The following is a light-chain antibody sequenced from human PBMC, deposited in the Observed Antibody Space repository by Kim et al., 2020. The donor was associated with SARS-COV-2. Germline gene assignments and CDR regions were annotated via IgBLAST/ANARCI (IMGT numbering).Light chain of an antibody. CDR3: QQSYSTPRT. J-gene: IGKJ1*01. V-gene: IGKV1-39*01. Sequence: ASVVDRVTITCRASQSISSYLNWCQQKPGKAPKLLIYAASSLQSGVPSRFSGSGSGTDFTLTISSLQPEDFATYYCQQSYSTPRTFGQGTKVDIK. CDR1: QSISSY. CDR2: AAS.